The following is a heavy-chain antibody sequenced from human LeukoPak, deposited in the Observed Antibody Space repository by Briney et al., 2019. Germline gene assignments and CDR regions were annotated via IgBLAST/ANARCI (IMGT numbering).Heavy chain of an antibody. CDR2: VNHSGST. CDR1: GGSFSGYY. CDR3: ARTSQQLPHYFDY. V-gene: IGHV4-34*01. J-gene: IGHJ4*02. D-gene: IGHD6-13*01. Sequence: SETLSLTCAVYGGSFSGYYWSWIRQPPGKGLEWIGEVNHSGSTNYNPSLKSRVTISVDTSKNQFSLKLSSVTAADTAVYYCARTSQQLPHYFDYWGQGTLVTVSS.